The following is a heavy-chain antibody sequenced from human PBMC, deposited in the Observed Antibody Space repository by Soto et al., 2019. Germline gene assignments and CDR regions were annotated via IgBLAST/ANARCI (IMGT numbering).Heavy chain of an antibody. CDR3: ARGEAVAGFDM. D-gene: IGHD6-19*01. J-gene: IGHJ3*02. V-gene: IGHV3-11*05. CDR2: ISSSSTYT. CDR1: GGTFSDHY. Sequence: QVQPVESGGGLVKPGGSLRLSCAASGGTFSDHYMSWIRQAPGKGLEWVSHISSSSTYTDSADSVKGRFTISRDNAKNSLYLQMNSLRAEDMAMYSCARGEAVAGFDMWGPGTMVTVSS.